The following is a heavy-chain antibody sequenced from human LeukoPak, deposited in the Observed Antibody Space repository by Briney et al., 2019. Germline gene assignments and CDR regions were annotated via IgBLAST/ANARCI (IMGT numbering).Heavy chain of an antibody. CDR1: GYTFTNYG. J-gene: IGHJ4*02. CDR2: ISAYNGNT. V-gene: IGHV1-18*01. D-gene: IGHD2-2*02. CDR3: ARLGHCSSTSCYTAAYYFDY. Sequence: GASVTVSCKASGYTFTNYGISWVRQAPGQGLEWMGWISAYNGNTNYAQKLQGRVTMTTDTSTSTAYMELRSLRSDDTAVYYCARLGHCSSTSCYTAAYYFDYWGQGTLVTVSS.